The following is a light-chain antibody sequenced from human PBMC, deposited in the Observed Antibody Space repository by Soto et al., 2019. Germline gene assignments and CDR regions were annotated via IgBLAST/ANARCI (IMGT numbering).Light chain of an antibody. V-gene: IGLV2-14*03. Sequence: QSALTQPTSVSGSPGQSITISCTGNHYDIGTYDYVSRYQQHPGRAPRLLIYGVTTRPSGISDRFSASKSGLTASLTISGLQPEDEADYYCSSFTSNRIYVFGPGTKVTVL. CDR1: HYDIGTYDY. CDR2: GVT. CDR3: SSFTSNRIYV. J-gene: IGLJ1*01.